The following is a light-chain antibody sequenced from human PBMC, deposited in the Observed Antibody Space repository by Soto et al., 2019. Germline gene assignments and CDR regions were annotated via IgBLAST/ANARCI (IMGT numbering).Light chain of an antibody. CDR1: QGISNY. J-gene: IGKJ4*01. V-gene: IGKV1-27*01. Sequence: DIQMTQSPSSLSASVGDRVTITCRASQGISNYLAWYQQKPGKVPKLLIYVASTLQSGVPPRFSGSGFGTVFTFTFSSLQPEDVATYYCQKYNSAPLTFGGGTKVDIK. CDR3: QKYNSAPLT. CDR2: VAS.